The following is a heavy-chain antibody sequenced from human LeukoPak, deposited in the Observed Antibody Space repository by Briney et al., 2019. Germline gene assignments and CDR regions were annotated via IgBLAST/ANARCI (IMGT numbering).Heavy chain of an antibody. D-gene: IGHD6-19*01. CDR3: ARSTVAATVAFDI. J-gene: IGHJ3*02. CDR1: GSTFSSYT. CDR2: ISSSSSYI. V-gene: IGHV3-21*01. Sequence: GGSLRLSCAASGSTFSSYTMNWGRQAPGKGLEWVSSISSSSSYIYYADSVKGRFTISRDNAKNSLYLQMNSLGAEDTAVYYCARSTVAATVAFDIWGQGTMVTVSS.